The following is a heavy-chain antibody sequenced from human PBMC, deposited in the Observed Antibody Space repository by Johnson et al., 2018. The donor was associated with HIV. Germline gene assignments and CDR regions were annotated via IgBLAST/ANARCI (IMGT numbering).Heavy chain of an antibody. V-gene: IGHV3-64*01. CDR3: ARDAKSSTWSPDGTDAFDI. Sequence: VQLVESGGGLVQPGGSVRLSCAASGFTFSNYAMHWVRQAPGKGLEYVSAISTNGFLTYYANSVKGRFTISRDNSKNTLFLQMGSLRPEDMDVYYCARDAKSSTWSPDGTDAFDIWGQGTMVTVSS. CDR2: ISTNGFLT. D-gene: IGHD1-1*01. J-gene: IGHJ3*02. CDR1: GFTFSNYA.